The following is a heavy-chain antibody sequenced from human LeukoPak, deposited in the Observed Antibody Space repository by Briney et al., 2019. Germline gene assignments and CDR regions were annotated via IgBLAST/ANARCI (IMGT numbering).Heavy chain of an antibody. D-gene: IGHD6-6*01. Sequence: SETLSLTCAVYGGSFSGYYWSWIRQPPGKGLEWIGEINHSGSTNYNPSLKSRVTISVDTSKNQFSLKLSSVTAADTAVYYCASSAEYSSSSGTNYYYYYYMDVWGQGTLVTVSS. CDR3: ASSAEYSSSSGTNYYYYYYMDV. V-gene: IGHV4-34*01. CDR1: GGSFSGYY. CDR2: INHSGST. J-gene: IGHJ6*03.